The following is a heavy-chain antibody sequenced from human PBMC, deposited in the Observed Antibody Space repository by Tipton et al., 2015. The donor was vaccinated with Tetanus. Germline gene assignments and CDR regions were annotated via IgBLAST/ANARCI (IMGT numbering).Heavy chain of an antibody. Sequence: TLSLTCTVSGGSISSYYWSWIRQPPGKGLEWIGYIYYSGSTDYNPSLKSRVTISADTTKNLFSLKLRSVTAADAAVYYCARGGRDAYNNPLGAFDVWGRGTTVTVSS. CDR2: IYYSGST. D-gene: IGHD5-24*01. CDR3: ARGGRDAYNNPLGAFDV. CDR1: GGSISSYY. J-gene: IGHJ3*01. V-gene: IGHV4-59*01.